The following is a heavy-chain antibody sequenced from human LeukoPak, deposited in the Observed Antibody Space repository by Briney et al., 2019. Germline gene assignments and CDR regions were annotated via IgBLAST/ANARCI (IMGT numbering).Heavy chain of an antibody. Sequence: SETLSLPCTVSGVSIISRDDHCGGVRRPPGEGLEGIVTLSDSGNTDYNLALRRRVTIPVATSNNQFPLRLGSVTAADTAVYHCARHCCSGPAKRVFDIWGQGTMVTVSS. CDR2: LSDSGNT. CDR1: GVSIISRDDH. J-gene: IGHJ3*02. D-gene: IGHD2-15*01. CDR3: ARHCCSGPAKRVFDI. V-gene: IGHV4-39*01.